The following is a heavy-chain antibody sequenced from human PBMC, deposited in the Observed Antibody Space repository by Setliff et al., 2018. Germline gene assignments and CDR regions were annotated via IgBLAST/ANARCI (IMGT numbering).Heavy chain of an antibody. CDR1: GGAVSGDY. D-gene: IGHD1-1*01. CDR3: VREGYSEYFQD. Sequence: SETLSLTCSVSGGAVSGDYWTWIRQPPGKGLEYIGYINYSGITTYNVSLKSRVSIPVDTSKNQLSLTLSSVTAADTAVYYCVREGYSEYFQDWGRGTLVTVSS. CDR2: INYSGIT. J-gene: IGHJ1*01. V-gene: IGHV4-59*02.